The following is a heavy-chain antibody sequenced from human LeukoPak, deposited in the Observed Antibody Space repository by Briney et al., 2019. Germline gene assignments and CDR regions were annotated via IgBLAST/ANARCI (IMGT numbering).Heavy chain of an antibody. CDR2: IYYSGST. J-gene: IGHJ4*02. V-gene: IGHV4-39*07. D-gene: IGHD4-23*01. Sequence: SETLSLTCTVSGGSISSSSSYWGWIRQPPGKGLEWIGSIYYSGSTYYNPSLKSRVTISLDTSKNQFSLNLNSLTAADTAVYYCAMTTVVTTDPYFDYWGQGTLVTVSS. CDR3: AMTTVVTTDPYFDY. CDR1: GGSISSSSSY.